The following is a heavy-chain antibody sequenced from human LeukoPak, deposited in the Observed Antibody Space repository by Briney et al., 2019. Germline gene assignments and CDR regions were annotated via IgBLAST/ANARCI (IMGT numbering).Heavy chain of an antibody. Sequence: SETLSLTCAVSGDSISSYYWNWIRLPPGKGLEWIGHMYDSGSTNYNPSLKSRITISVDTPKNQFSLRLSSVTAADTAVCYCARGGVGATSFNFDYWGQGTLVTVSS. D-gene: IGHD1-26*01. CDR2: MYDSGST. J-gene: IGHJ4*02. V-gene: IGHV4-59*01. CDR3: ARGGVGATSFNFDY. CDR1: GDSISSYY.